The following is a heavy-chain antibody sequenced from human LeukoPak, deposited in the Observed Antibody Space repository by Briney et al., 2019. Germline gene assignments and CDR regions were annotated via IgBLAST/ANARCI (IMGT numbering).Heavy chain of an antibody. J-gene: IGHJ4*02. V-gene: IGHV4-34*01. CDR2: INHSGST. CDR1: GGSFSGYY. CDR3: ARGQDKEYYDYVWGSYRYNPYFDY. Sequence: PSETLSLTCAVYGGSFSGYYWSWIRQPPGKGLEWIGEINHSGSTNYNPPLKSRVTISVDTSKNQFSLKLSSVTAADTAVYYCARGQDKEYYDYVWGSYRYNPYFDYWGQGTLVTVSS. D-gene: IGHD3-16*02.